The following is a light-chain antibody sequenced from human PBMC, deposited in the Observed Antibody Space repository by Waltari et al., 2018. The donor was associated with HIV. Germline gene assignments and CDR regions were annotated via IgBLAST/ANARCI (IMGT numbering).Light chain of an antibody. CDR2: ENN. CDR3: GTGDSSLSAYV. V-gene: IGLV1-51*02. CDR1: IGENY. J-gene: IGLJ1*01. Sequence: IGENYVSWNQQDPGEAPKLLMYENNKRPSGNHDRFSGPESGTSATLDITGLHTGDEDDNYCGTGDSSLSAYVFGTGTKFPAL.